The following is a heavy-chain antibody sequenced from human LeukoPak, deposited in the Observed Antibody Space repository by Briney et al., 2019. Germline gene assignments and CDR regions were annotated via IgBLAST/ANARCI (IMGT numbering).Heavy chain of an antibody. CDR3: ARGPIGEYDY. Sequence: PGGSLRLSCAASGFTFSSYWMHWVRQAPGKGLVWVSRIKSDGSITNYADSVKGRFTISRDNAKNTLYVQMNSLRAEDTAVYYCARGPIGEYDYWGQGTLVTVSS. CDR1: GFTFSSYW. D-gene: IGHD3-10*01. CDR2: IKSDGSIT. V-gene: IGHV3-74*01. J-gene: IGHJ4*02.